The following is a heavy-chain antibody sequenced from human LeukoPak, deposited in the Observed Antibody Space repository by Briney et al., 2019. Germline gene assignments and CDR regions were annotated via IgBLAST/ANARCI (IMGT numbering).Heavy chain of an antibody. CDR2: INPNSGGT. D-gene: IGHD3-10*01. V-gene: IGHV1-2*02. CDR3: ARVYYYGSGSCDFDY. Sequence: ASVKVSCKASGYTFTGYYMHWVRQAPGQGLEWMGWINPNSGGTNYAQKLQGRVTMTRDTSISTAYMELSRLRSDDTAVYYCARVYYYGSGSCDFDYWGQGTLVTVSS. CDR1: GYTFTGYY. J-gene: IGHJ4*02.